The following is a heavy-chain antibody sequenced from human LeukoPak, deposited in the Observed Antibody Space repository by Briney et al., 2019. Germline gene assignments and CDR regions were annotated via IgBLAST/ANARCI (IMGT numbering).Heavy chain of an antibody. CDR1: GFIVSNNH. J-gene: IGHJ5*02. V-gene: IGHV3-66*01. CDR2: IYSGDTT. CDR3: ARDLPPSP. Sequence: PGGSLRLSCAASGFIVSNNHINWIRQAPGKGLEWVSIIYSGDTTYYSDSVKGRFILSSDNSKNMLYLQMNSLRAEDTAVYYCARDLPPSPWGQGTLVTVSS.